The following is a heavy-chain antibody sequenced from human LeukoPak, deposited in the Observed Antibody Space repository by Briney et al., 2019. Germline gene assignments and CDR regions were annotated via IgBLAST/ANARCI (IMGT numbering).Heavy chain of an antibody. CDR1: GYNFPCYG. CDR3: ARDRTTVTINWFDP. CDR2: ISAYNGNT. Sequence: ASVKVSCKAPGYNFPCYGISWVRQAPGQGLDWLGWISAYNGNTNYAQKLQGRVTMTTDTSTSTAYMELRSLRSDDTAVYYCARDRTTVTINWFDPWGQGTLVTVSS. J-gene: IGHJ5*02. V-gene: IGHV1-18*01. D-gene: IGHD4-17*01.